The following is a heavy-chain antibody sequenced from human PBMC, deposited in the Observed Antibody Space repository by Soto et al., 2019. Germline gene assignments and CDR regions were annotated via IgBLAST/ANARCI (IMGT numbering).Heavy chain of an antibody. Sequence: XGSLRLSCAASGFTLSSYAMHWVREAPGKGLEWVAVISYDGSNKYYADSVKGRFTISRDNSKNTLYLQMNSLRAEDTAVYYCARDLVVPAATIYSYYGMEVCGKGTTVTVS. CDR2: ISYDGSNK. CDR1: GFTLSSYA. D-gene: IGHD2-2*01. CDR3: ARDLVVPAATIYSYYGMEV. V-gene: IGHV3-30-3*01. J-gene: IGHJ6*04.